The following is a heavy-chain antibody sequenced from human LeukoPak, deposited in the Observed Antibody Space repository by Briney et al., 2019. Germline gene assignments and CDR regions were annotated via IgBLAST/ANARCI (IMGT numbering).Heavy chain of an antibody. Sequence: GGSLRLSCAASGFTFKSYGMTWVRQVPGKGLEWVSSITGAGSSTKYADSVNGRFTISRDNSKNTLSLQMTGLRAEDTAVYYCARKVAVAMDLDYWGQGTLVTVSS. D-gene: IGHD5-18*01. CDR2: ITGAGSST. CDR3: ARKVAVAMDLDY. V-gene: IGHV3-23*01. CDR1: GFTFKSYG. J-gene: IGHJ4*02.